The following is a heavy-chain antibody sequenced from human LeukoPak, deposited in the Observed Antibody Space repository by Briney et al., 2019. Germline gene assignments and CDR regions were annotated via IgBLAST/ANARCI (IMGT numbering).Heavy chain of an antibody. D-gene: IGHD6-19*01. CDR1: GYTFTSYG. J-gene: IGHJ4*02. CDR3: ARDSVAGTWDY. V-gene: IGHV1-18*01. CDR2: ISAYNGNT. Sequence: GASVTVSFKASGYTFTSYGISWVRQAPGQGREWVGWISAYNGNTNYAQKLQGRVTMTTDTSTSTAYMELRSLRSDDTAVYYCARDSVAGTWDYWGQGTLVTVSS.